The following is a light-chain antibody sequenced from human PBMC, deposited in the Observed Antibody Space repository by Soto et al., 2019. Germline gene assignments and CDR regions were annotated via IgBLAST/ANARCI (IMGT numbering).Light chain of an antibody. V-gene: IGKV3-20*01. Sequence: EIVLTQSPGTLSLSTGEAATLSCRASQSVGGTFLAWYQQKGGQAPRLLIHGASNRATGIPDRFSGSGSGTDFTLTISRLEPEDFAVYYCQQYGGSPRTFGQGTKVDVK. CDR2: GAS. CDR1: QSVGGTF. J-gene: IGKJ1*01. CDR3: QQYGGSPRT.